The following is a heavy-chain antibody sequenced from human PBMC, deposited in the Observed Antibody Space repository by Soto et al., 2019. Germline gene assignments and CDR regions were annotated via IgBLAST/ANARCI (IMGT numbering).Heavy chain of an antibody. V-gene: IGHV3-7*01. J-gene: IGHJ3*02. CDR2: IKQDGSEK. Sequence: GGSLRLSCAASGFTFIRYWMSWVRQAPGKGLEWVANIKQDGSEKYYVDSVKGRFTISRDNAKNSLYLQMNSLRAEDTAVFYCARDRGYGDYESAFDIWGQGTMVTVSS. D-gene: IGHD4-17*01. CDR3: ARDRGYGDYESAFDI. CDR1: GFTFIRYW.